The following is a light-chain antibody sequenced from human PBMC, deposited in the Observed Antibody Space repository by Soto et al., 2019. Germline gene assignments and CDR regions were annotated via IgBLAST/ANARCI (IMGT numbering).Light chain of an antibody. V-gene: IGKV3-15*01. Sequence: EIVMTQSPATLSVSPGERATLSCRASQSVGSNLAWYQQKPGQAPRLLIYGASTRATGIPARFSGSGSGTEFTLTISRLEPEDFAVYYCQQYGSLTFTFGPGTKVDIK. J-gene: IGKJ3*01. CDR3: QQYGSLTFT. CDR1: QSVGSN. CDR2: GAS.